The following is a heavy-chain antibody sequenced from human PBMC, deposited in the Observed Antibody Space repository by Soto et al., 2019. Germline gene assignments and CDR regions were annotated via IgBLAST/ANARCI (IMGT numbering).Heavy chain of an antibody. V-gene: IGHV4-31*03. Sequence: SETLSLTCTVSGGSISSGGYYWSWIRQHPGKGLEWIGYIYYSGSTYYNPSLKSRVTISVDTSKNQFSLKLSSVTAADTAVYYCARDKRGLLWFGELLSITSGMDVWGQGTTVTVSS. CDR1: GGSISSGGYY. CDR3: ARDKRGLLWFGELLSITSGMDV. CDR2: IYYSGST. J-gene: IGHJ6*02. D-gene: IGHD3-10*01.